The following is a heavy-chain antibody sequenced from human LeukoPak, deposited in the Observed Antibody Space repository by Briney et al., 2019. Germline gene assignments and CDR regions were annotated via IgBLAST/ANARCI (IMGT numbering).Heavy chain of an antibody. V-gene: IGHV1-2*02. CDR2: INPNSGGT. J-gene: IGHJ4*02. CDR3: ARMGYCSGGSCYSDFDY. Sequence: ASVKVSCKASGYTFTGYYMHWVRQAPGQGLEWMGWINPNSGGTNYAQKFQGRVTMTRDTSISTAYMELSRLRSDDTAVYYCARMGYCSGGSCYSDFDYWGQGTLVTVSS. D-gene: IGHD2-15*01. CDR1: GYTFTGYY.